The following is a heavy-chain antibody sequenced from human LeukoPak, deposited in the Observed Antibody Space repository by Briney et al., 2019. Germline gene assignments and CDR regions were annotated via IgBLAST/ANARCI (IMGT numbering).Heavy chain of an antibody. CDR3: TTFRIVVVAATSP. V-gene: IGHV3-15*01. J-gene: IGHJ5*02. CDR2: IKSKTDGGTT. D-gene: IGHD2-15*01. CDR1: GXTFSNAW. Sequence: GGSLRLSCAASGXTFSNAWMSWVRQAPGNGLEWVGRIKSKTDGGTTDYAAPVKGRFTISRDDSKNTLYLQMNSLKTEDTAVYYCTTFRIVVVAATSPWGQGTLVTVSS.